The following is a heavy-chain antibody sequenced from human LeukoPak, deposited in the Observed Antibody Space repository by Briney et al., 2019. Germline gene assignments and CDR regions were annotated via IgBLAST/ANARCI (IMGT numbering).Heavy chain of an antibody. CDR1: GFTFSNAW. CDR2: IKSKTDGGTT. D-gene: IGHD3-10*01. V-gene: IGHV3-15*01. Sequence: PGGSLRLSCAASGFTFSNAWMSWVRQAPGKGLEWVGRIKSKTDGGTTDYAAPVKGRFTISRDDSKNTLYLQMNSLKTEDTAVYYCTMDKRRFGELFSYWGQGTLVTVSS. J-gene: IGHJ4*02. CDR3: TMDKRRFGELFSY.